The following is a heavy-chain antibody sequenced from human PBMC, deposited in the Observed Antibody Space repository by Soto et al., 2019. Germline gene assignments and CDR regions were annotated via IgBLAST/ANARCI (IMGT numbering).Heavy chain of an antibody. J-gene: IGHJ5*02. CDR3: ARLRGEAKGWFDP. Sequence: QLQLQESGPGLVKPSETLSLTCTVSGGSISSSSYYWGWIRQPPGKGLEWIGSIYYSGSTYYIPSLKSRVTISVDTSKNQFSLKLSSVTAADTAVYYCARLRGEAKGWFDPWGQGTLVTVSS. CDR1: GGSISSSSYY. CDR2: IYYSGST. V-gene: IGHV4-39*01. D-gene: IGHD3-10*01.